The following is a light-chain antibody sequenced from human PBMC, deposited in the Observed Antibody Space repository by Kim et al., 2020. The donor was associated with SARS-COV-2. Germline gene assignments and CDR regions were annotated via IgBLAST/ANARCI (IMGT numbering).Light chain of an antibody. Sequence: TLTISRTRSSGSLARNSVQWYQQRPGSAPPTVIYEDNQRPSGAPDRFSGSIDSSSNSASLTISGLKTEDEADYYCQSYDSSNQGVFGGGTQADRP. CDR3: QSYDSSNQGV. J-gene: IGLJ3*02. CDR1: SGSLARNS. CDR2: EDN. V-gene: IGLV6-57*03.